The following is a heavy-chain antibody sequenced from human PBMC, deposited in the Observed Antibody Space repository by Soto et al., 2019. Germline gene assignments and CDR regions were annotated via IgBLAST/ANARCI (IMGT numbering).Heavy chain of an antibody. CDR3: ARFIVVVPAAIKRTSGYFDL. CDR1: GGSISSGGYY. J-gene: IGHJ2*01. CDR2: IYYSGST. D-gene: IGHD2-2*02. V-gene: IGHV4-31*03. Sequence: QVQLQESGPGLVKPSQTLSLTCTVSGGSISSGGYYWSWIRQHPGKGLEWIGYIYYSGSTYYNPSLKSRVTISVDTSKNQFSLKLSSVTAADTAVYYCARFIVVVPAAIKRTSGYFDLWGRGTLVTVSS.